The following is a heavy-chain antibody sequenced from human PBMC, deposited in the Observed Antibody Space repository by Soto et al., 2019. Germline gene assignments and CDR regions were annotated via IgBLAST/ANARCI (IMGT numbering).Heavy chain of an antibody. CDR2: IYYSGTT. J-gene: IGHJ6*02. Sequence: PSETLSLTCTVSGGSISAHTHYWSWIRQSPGGGLEWIASIYYSGTTYYNPSLQNRLTISADRSKNQVSLLLTSVTAADTAVYYCARRKVVITTDSNYSYFAMDVWGPGTTVTVSS. D-gene: IGHD2-15*01. CDR3: ARRKVVITTDSNYSYFAMDV. V-gene: IGHV4-39*01. CDR1: GGSISAHTHY.